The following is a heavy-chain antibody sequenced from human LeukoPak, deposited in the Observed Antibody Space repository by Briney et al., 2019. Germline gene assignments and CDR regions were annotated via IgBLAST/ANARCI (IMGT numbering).Heavy chain of an antibody. V-gene: IGHV4-39*01. CDR2: IYYSGST. J-gene: IGHJ6*02. Sequence: PSETLSLTCTVSGGSISSSSYYWGWIRQPPGKGLEWIGSIYYSGSTYYNPSLKSRVTISVDTSKNQFSLKLSSVTAADTAVYYCARGHYYYYGMDVWGQGTTVTVSS. CDR3: ARGHYYYYGMDV. CDR1: GGSISSSSYY.